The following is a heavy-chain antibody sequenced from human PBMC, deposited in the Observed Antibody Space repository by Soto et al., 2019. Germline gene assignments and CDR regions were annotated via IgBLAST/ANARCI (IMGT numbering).Heavy chain of an antibody. J-gene: IGHJ6*02. CDR3: ARQGSNGAYYYYGMDV. CDR2: IYPGDSDT. D-gene: IGHD2-8*01. V-gene: IGHV5-51*01. Sequence: GESLKISCKGSGYRFSSYWIAWVRQMPGKGLELMGIIYPGDSDTRYSPPFQGQVTMSVDKSNNTAYLHWSSLKASDTAMYYCARQGSNGAYYYYGMDVWGQGTTVTVSS. CDR1: GYRFSSYW.